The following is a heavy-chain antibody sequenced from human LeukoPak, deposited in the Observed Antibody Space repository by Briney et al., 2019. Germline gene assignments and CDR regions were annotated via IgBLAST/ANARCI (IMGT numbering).Heavy chain of an antibody. J-gene: IGHJ4*02. D-gene: IGHD3-10*01. CDR3: AKELLWFGELPDY. CDR1: GFTFSSYA. CDR2: ISGSGGST. Sequence: GGSLRLSCAASGFTFSSYAMGWVRQAPGKGLEWVSAISGSGGSTYYADSGKGRFTISRDNSKNTLYLQMNSLRAEDTAVYYCAKELLWFGELPDYWGQGTLVTVSS. V-gene: IGHV3-23*01.